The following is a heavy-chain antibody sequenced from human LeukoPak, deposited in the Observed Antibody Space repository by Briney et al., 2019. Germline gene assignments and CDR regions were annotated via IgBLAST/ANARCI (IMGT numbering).Heavy chain of an antibody. J-gene: IGHJ4*02. CDR3: ARGSKRFLEWLLGDYFDY. CDR2: INHSGST. CDR1: GGSFSGYY. V-gene: IGHV4-34*01. D-gene: IGHD3-3*01. Sequence: PSETLSLTCAVYGGSFSGYYWSWIRQPPGKGLEWIGEINHSGSTNYNPPLKSRVTISVDTSKNQFSLKLSSVTAADTAVYYCARGSKRFLEWLLGDYFDYWGQGTLVTVSS.